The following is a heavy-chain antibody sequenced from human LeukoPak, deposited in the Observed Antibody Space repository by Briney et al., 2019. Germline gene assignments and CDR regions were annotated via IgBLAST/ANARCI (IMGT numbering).Heavy chain of an antibody. CDR3: ARDLVGYCGGSCGYNWFDP. J-gene: IGHJ5*02. CDR2: TYYRSKWYN. V-gene: IGHV6-1*01. Sequence: HSQTLSLTCAISGDGLSVSSDVWNWVRQSPSRGLEWLGRTYYRSKWYNDYAVSVKSRISINPDTSKNQFSLQLNSVTPEDTAVYYCARDLVGYCGGSCGYNWFDPWGQGTLVTVSS. CDR1: GDGLSVSSDV. D-gene: IGHD2-15*01.